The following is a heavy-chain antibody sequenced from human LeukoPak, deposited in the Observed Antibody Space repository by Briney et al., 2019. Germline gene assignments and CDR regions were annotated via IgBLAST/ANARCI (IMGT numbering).Heavy chain of an antibody. Sequence: PSETLSLTCTVSGGSISNYYRSWIRQAPGKGLGWIGFIYYSGSTNYNPSLRSRVTISVDTSKNQFSLKLNSVTAADTAVYYCARWSDTSPIWGQGTMVIVSS. CDR1: GGSISNYY. V-gene: IGHV4-59*01. CDR2: IYYSGST. D-gene: IGHD2-2*01. J-gene: IGHJ3*02. CDR3: ARWSDTSPI.